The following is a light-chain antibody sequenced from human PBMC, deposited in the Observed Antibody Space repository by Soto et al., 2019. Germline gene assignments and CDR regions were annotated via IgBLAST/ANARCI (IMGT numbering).Light chain of an antibody. CDR1: SSDVGTHGY. J-gene: IGLJ1*01. CDR2: DVT. V-gene: IGLV2-8*01. CDR3: CSYGGSYTPYV. Sequence: QSALTQPPSASGSPGQSVTISCTGTSSDVGTHGYVSWYQQHAGKAPKLVIYDVTKRPSGVPDRFSGSKSGNTASLTISGLQAEDEGEYFCCSYGGSYTPYVFGTGTKLTVL.